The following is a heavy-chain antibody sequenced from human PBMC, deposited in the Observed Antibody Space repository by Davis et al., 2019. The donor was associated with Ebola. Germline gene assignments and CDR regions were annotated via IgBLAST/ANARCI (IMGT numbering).Heavy chain of an antibody. V-gene: IGHV1-18*01. CDR2: ISAYNGNT. CDR1: GGTFSSYA. D-gene: IGHD4-23*01. Sequence: ASVKVSCKASGGTFSSYAISWVRQAPGQGLEWMGWISAYNGNTNYAQKLQGRVTMTTDTSTSTAYMELRSLRSDDTAVYYCARDAFMGVVTPGYYYYYGMDVWGQGTTVTVSS. J-gene: IGHJ6*02. CDR3: ARDAFMGVVTPGYYYYYGMDV.